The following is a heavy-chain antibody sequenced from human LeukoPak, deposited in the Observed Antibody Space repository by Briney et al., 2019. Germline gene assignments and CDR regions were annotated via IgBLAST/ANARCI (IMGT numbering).Heavy chain of an antibody. Sequence: SETLSLTCTVSGGSISSGDYYWGWIRQPPGKGLEWIGYIYYSGSTYYNPSLKSRITISIDTSKNQFSLKLSSVTAADTAVYYCARGSGYGRIDYWGQGTLVTVSS. CDR3: ARGSGYGRIDY. CDR2: IYYSGST. V-gene: IGHV4-30-4*01. J-gene: IGHJ4*02. D-gene: IGHD5-12*01. CDR1: GGSISSGDYY.